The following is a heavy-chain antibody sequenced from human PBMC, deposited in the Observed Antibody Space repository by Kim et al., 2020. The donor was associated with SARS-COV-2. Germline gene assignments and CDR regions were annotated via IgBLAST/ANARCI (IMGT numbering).Heavy chain of an antibody. CDR2: INHSGST. CDR1: GGSFSGYY. J-gene: IGHJ6*01. V-gene: IGHV4-34*01. D-gene: IGHD3-9*01. CDR3: ARAPLLRYFDWLRENYYY. Sequence: SETLSLTCAVYGGSFSGYYWSWIRQPPGKGLEWIGEINHSGSTNYNPSLKSRVTISVDTSKNQFSLKLSSVTAADTAVYYCARAPLLRYFDWLRENYYY.